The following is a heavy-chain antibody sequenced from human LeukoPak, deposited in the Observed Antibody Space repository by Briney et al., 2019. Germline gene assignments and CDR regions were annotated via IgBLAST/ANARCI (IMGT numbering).Heavy chain of an antibody. CDR3: ARVNYRTVLGYCSSTSCSSH. CDR1: GGSFSGYY. CDR2: INHSGST. D-gene: IGHD2-2*01. V-gene: IGHV4-34*01. J-gene: IGHJ4*02. Sequence: PSETLSLTCAVYGGSFSGYYWGWIRQPPGKGLEWIGEINHSGSTNYNPSLKSRVTISVDTSKNQFSLKLSSVTAADTAVYYCARVNYRTVLGYCSSTSCSSHWGQGTLVTVSS.